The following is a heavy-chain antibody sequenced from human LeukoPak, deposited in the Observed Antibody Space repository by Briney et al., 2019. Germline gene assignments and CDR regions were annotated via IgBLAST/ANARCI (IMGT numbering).Heavy chain of an antibody. CDR3: AKDLGYYYGSGSYAYYFDF. CDR2: ISYDGSNK. V-gene: IGHV3-30-3*01. Sequence: GGSLRLSCAASGFTFSSYAMHWVRQAPGKGLEWVAVISYDGSNKYYADSVKGRFTISRDNSKNTLYLHMNSLRAEDTAIYYCAKDLGYYYGSGSYAYYFDFWGQGTLVTVSS. CDR1: GFTFSSYA. D-gene: IGHD3-10*01. J-gene: IGHJ4*02.